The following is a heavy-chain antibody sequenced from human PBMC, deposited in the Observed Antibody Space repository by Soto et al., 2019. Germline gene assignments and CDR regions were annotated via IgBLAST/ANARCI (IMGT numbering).Heavy chain of an antibody. Sequence: QVQLVQSGAEVKKPGSSVKVSCKASGGTFSSYTISWVRQAPGQGLEWMGRIIPILGIANYAQKFQGRVTITADKSTSTAYMELSRLRSEDTAVYYCARDSDIVVVVAVSGSAFDIWGQGTMVTVSS. CDR3: ARDSDIVVVVAVSGSAFDI. V-gene: IGHV1-69*08. J-gene: IGHJ3*02. CDR2: IIPILGIA. D-gene: IGHD2-15*01. CDR1: GGTFSSYT.